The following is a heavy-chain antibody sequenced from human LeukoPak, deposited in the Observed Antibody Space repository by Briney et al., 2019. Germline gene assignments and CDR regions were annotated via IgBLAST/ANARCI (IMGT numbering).Heavy chain of an antibody. CDR1: GGSFRGYY. V-gene: IGHV4-34*01. CDR3: AREGFINWFDP. J-gene: IGHJ5*02. Sequence: SETLSLTCAVYGGSFRGYYWSWIRQPPGKGLEWIGEINHSGSTNYNPSLKSRVTISVDTSKNQFSLKLSSVTAADTAVYYCAREGFINWFDPWGQGTLVTVSS. CDR2: INHSGST.